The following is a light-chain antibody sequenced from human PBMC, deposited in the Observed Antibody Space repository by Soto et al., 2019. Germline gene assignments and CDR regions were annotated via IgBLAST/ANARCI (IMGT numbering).Light chain of an antibody. J-gene: IGKJ1*01. CDR1: QGISNY. V-gene: IGKV1-27*01. Sequence: DIQMTQSPSSLSASVGDRVTITCRASQGISNYLAWYQQKPGKVPKLLIYAASTLQSGVPSRFSGSGSGTDFTLTISSLQPEAVATYYCQKYNSARSWTFGQGTKVEIK. CDR2: AAS. CDR3: QKYNSARSWT.